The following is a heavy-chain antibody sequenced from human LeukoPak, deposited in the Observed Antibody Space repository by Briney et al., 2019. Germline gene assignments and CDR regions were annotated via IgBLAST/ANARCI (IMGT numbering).Heavy chain of an antibody. CDR2: IRYDGSNK. Sequence: GGSLRLSCAASGFTFSSYGMHWVRQAPGKGLEWVAFIRYDGSNKYYADSVKGRFTISRDNSKNTLYLQMNSLRADDTAVYYCAKTIDSGSFLFDYWGQGTLVTVSS. CDR1: GFTFSSYG. J-gene: IGHJ4*02. CDR3: AKTIDSGSFLFDY. D-gene: IGHD3-10*01. V-gene: IGHV3-30*02.